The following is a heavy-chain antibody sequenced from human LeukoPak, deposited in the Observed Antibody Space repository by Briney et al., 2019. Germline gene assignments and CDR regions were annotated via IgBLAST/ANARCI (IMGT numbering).Heavy chain of an antibody. CDR1: GGSINSSSYY. V-gene: IGHV4-39*01. CDR3: AGNYYGSGSYYSEDRY. D-gene: IGHD3-10*01. CDR2: TFYSGNT. Sequence: SETLSLTCTVSGGSINSSSYYWGWIRQPPGKGLEWIGGTFYSGNTYDNPSLKSRVTISVDTSKNQFSLKLSSVTAADTAVYYCAGNYYGSGSYYSEDRYWGQGTLVTVSS. J-gene: IGHJ4*02.